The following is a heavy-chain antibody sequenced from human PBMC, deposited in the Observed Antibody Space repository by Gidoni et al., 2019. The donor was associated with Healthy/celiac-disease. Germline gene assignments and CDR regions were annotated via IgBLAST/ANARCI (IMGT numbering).Heavy chain of an antibody. J-gene: IGHJ5*02. D-gene: IGHD3-10*01. Sequence: QVQLQESVPGLLKPSHTLSLTCTVSRCSISSGDYYWSWIRQPPGKGLEWLGYIYYSGSTYYNPSLKSRVTISVDTSKNQFSLKLSSVTAADTAVYYCARGLGGGFDPWGQGTLVTVSS. CDR2: IYYSGST. V-gene: IGHV4-30-4*01. CDR3: ARGLGGGFDP. CDR1: RCSISSGDYY.